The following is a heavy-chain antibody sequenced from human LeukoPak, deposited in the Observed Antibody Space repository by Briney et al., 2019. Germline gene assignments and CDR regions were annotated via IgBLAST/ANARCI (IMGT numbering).Heavy chain of an antibody. J-gene: IGHJ5*02. V-gene: IGHV1-69*02. CDR3: ARVQNPYNWFDP. Sequence: SVKVSCKASGGTFSSYTISWVRQAPGQGLEWMGRIIPILGIANYAQKFQGRVTITADKSTSTAYMELSSQRSEDTAVYYCARVQNPYNWFDPWGQGTLVTVSS. CDR2: IIPILGIA. CDR1: GGTFSSYT.